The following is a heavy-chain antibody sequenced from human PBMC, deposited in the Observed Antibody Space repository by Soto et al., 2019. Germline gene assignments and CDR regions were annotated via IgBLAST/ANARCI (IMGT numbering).Heavy chain of an antibody. D-gene: IGHD3-22*01. CDR3: ATNYYDSSGYQPHFDY. V-gene: IGHV1-69*13. CDR1: GGTFSSYA. J-gene: IGHJ4*02. Sequence: GASVKVSCKASGGTFSSYAISWVRQAPGQGLEWMGGIIPIFGTANYAQKFQGRVTITADESTSTAYMELSSLRSEDTAVYYCATNYYDSSGYQPHFDYWGQGTLVTVSS. CDR2: IIPIFGTA.